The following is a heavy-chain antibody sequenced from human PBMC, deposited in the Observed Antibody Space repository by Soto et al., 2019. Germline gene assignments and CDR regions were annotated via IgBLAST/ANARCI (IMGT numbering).Heavy chain of an antibody. Sequence: EVQLLESGGGLVQPGGSLRLSCAASGFTFSSYAMSWVRQAPGKGLEWVSAISGSGGSTYYADSVKGRFTISRDNSKKTLDLQMNSPGAEDAAVYYCAKDQRAYYYDSSGQRTPAWGHGTMVTVSS. CDR3: AKDQRAYYYDSSGQRTPA. V-gene: IGHV3-23*01. CDR1: GFTFSSYA. D-gene: IGHD3-22*01. J-gene: IGHJ3*01. CDR2: ISGSGGST.